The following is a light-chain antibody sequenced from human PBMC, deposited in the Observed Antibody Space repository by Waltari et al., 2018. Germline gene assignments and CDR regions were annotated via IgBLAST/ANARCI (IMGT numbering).Light chain of an antibody. CDR2: EVN. CDR1: SSDVGAYEY. Sequence: QSALTQPASVSASPGQSITISCTGTSSDVGAYEYISWYQQHPGKVPKLIIYEVNNRPSGVSDRLSGSKFDNTASLTISGLQPEDEADYYCSSYTTIASYVFGTGTKVTVL. V-gene: IGLV2-14*01. CDR3: SSYTTIASYV. J-gene: IGLJ1*01.